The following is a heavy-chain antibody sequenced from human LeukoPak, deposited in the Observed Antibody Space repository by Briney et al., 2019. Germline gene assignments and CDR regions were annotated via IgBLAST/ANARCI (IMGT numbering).Heavy chain of an antibody. CDR2: MNPNSGNT. Sequence: ASVKVSCKASGYTFTSYDINWVQQATGQGLEWMGWMNPNSGNTGYAQKFQGRVTMTRNTSISTAYMELSSLRSEDTAVYYCARGILRQQLVHTYWGQGTLVTVSS. CDR3: ARGILRQQLVHTY. D-gene: IGHD6-13*01. CDR1: GYTFTSYD. V-gene: IGHV1-8*01. J-gene: IGHJ4*02.